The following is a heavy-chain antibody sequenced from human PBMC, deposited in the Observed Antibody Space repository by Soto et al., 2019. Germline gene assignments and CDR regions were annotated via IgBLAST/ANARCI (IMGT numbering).Heavy chain of an antibody. J-gene: IGHJ6*02. CDR1: GGSISSSSYY. CDR2: IYYSGST. CDR3: ARQGASGYYTDYYYGMDV. V-gene: IGHV4-39*01. Sequence: PSETLSLTCTVSGGSISSSSYYWGWIRQPPGKGLEWIGSIYYSGSTCYNPSLKSRVTISVDTSKNQFSLKLSSVTAADTAVYYCARQGASGYYTDYYYGMDVWGQGTTVTVSS. D-gene: IGHD3-3*01.